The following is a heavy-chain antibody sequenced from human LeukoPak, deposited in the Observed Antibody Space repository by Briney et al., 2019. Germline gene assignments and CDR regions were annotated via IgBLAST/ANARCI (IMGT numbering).Heavy chain of an antibody. J-gene: IGHJ3*02. V-gene: IGHV4-30-2*01. CDR3: ARGYYYDSSGYWVRAFDI. CDR2: IYHSGST. Sequence: SQTLSLTCAVSGGPIRSGGYSWSWIRQPPGKGLEWIGYIYHSGSTNYNPSLKSRVTISVDRSKDQFSLILSSVTAADTAAYFCARGYYYDSSGYWVRAFDIWGRGTMVTVSS. D-gene: IGHD3-22*01. CDR1: GGPIRSGGYS.